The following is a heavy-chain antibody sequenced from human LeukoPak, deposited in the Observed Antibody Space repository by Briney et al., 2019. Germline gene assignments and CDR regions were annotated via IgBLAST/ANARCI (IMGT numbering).Heavy chain of an antibody. V-gene: IGHV3-23*01. Sequence: GGSLRLSCAASGFTFSNYAMNWVRQAPGRGLEWVSAISGSGGSTYYADSVKGRFTISRDNSKITLYLQMSSLRAEDTAIYYCATLDDSSGYYSDYWGQGTLVTVSS. CDR3: ATLDDSSGYYSDY. J-gene: IGHJ4*02. D-gene: IGHD3-22*01. CDR1: GFTFSNYA. CDR2: ISGSGGST.